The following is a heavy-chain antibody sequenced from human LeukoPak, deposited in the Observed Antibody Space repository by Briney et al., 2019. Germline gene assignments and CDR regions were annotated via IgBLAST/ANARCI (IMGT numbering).Heavy chain of an antibody. J-gene: IGHJ6*03. CDR2: INPNSGGT. Sequence: ASVKVSCKASGYTFTGYYMHWVRQAPGQGLEWMGWINPNSGGTNYAQKFQGRVTMTRDTSISTAYMELSRLRSDDTAVYYCARRRCSSTSCYSSYYYYYMDVWGKGTTVTVSS. V-gene: IGHV1-2*02. CDR3: ARRRCSSTSCYSSYYYYYMDV. D-gene: IGHD2-2*01. CDR1: GYTFTGYY.